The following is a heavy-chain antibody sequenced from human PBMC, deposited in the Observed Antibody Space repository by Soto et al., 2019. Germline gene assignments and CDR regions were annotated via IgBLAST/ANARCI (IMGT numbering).Heavy chain of an antibody. CDR3: ARVAPYQRAAIDY. D-gene: IGHD6-13*01. V-gene: IGHV4-59*01. CDR1: GGSISSYY. CDR2: IYYSGST. Sequence: SETLSLTXTVSGGSISSYYWSWIRQPPGKGLEWIGYIYYSGSTNYNPSLKSRVTISVDTSKNQFSLKLSSVTAADTAVYYCARVAPYQRAAIDYWGQGTLVTVSS. J-gene: IGHJ4*02.